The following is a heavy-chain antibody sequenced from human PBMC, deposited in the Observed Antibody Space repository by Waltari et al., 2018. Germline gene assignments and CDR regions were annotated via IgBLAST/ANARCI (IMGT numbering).Heavy chain of an antibody. V-gene: IGHV4-39*07. J-gene: IGHJ2*01. CDR2: FYYSGGT. CDR1: GGSIHSSGYS. Sequence: QVQLQESGPGLVKSSQTLSLTCTVSGGSIHSSGYSWNWIRKPPKKGLEWIGSFYYSGGTYYNPSLKSRVAISVDPSKNQFSLKVNSVTAADTAVFYCVAGWFRDWYFDLWGRGTLVTVSS. CDR3: VAGWFRDWYFDL. D-gene: IGHD6-19*01.